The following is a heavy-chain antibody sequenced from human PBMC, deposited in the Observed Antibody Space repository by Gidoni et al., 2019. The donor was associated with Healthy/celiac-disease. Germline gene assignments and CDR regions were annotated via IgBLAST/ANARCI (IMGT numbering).Heavy chain of an antibody. CDR3: AKEAVGATGALFDY. V-gene: IGHV3-9*01. Sequence: EVQLVESGGGLVQPGRSLRLSCAASGFTFDYYAMHWVRQAPGKGLEWVSGISGNTGSIGYADSVKGRFTISRDNAKNSLYLQMNSLRAEDTALYYCAKEAVGATGALFDYWGQGTLVTVSS. J-gene: IGHJ4*02. D-gene: IGHD1-26*01. CDR1: GFTFDYYA. CDR2: ISGNTGSI.